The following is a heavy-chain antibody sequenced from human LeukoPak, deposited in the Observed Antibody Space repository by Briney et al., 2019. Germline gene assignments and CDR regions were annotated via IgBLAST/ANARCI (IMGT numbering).Heavy chain of an antibody. CDR1: GYISTSYW. V-gene: IGHV5-51*01. CDR3: ARGLTGAQSGLHDS. CDR2: IYPADSDT. J-gene: IGHJ4*02. Sequence: GESLKTSCKGSGYISTSYWIGWVRQMPGKGLEWMGIIYPADSDTRYSPSFQGQVTFSADKSISTAYLQWSSLKASDTAMYYCARGLTGAQSGLHDSWGQGTLVTVSS. D-gene: IGHD3-3*01.